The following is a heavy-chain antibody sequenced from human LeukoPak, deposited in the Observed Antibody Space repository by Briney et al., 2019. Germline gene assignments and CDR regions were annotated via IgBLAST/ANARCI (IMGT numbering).Heavy chain of an antibody. Sequence: GGSLRLSCAASGFTVSSNYMSWVRQAPGKGLEWVSSISSSSSYIYYADSVKGRFTISRDNAKNSLYLQMNSLRAEDTAVYYCARFYPTPFDYWGQGTLVTVSS. CDR3: ARFYPTPFDY. CDR2: ISSSSSYI. CDR1: GFTVSSNY. V-gene: IGHV3-21*01. J-gene: IGHJ4*02.